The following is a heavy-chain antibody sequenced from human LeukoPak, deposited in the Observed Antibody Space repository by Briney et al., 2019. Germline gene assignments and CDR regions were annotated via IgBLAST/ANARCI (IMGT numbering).Heavy chain of an antibody. CDR3: ARDYYDSSGYYYGGNNWFDP. CDR1: GYTFTGYY. V-gene: IGHV1-2*02. Sequence: GASVKVSCKASGYTFTGYYMHWVRQAPGQGLEWMGLINPNSGGTNYAQKFQGRVTMTRDTSTSTAYMELRSLRSDDTAVYYCARDYYDSSGYYYGGNNWFDPWGQGTLVTVSS. J-gene: IGHJ5*02. D-gene: IGHD3-22*01. CDR2: INPNSGGT.